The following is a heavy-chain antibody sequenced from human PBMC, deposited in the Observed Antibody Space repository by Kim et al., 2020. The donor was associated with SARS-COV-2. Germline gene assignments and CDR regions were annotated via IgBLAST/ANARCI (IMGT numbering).Heavy chain of an antibody. V-gene: IGHV3-9*01. CDR1: GFTFDDYA. Sequence: GGSLRLSCAASGFTFDDYAMHWVRQAPGKGLEWVSGISWNSGSIGYADSVKGRFTISRDNAKNSLYLQMNSLRAEDTALYYCAKDSTPEYNWNDGFRFNFFDYWGQGTLVTVSS. D-gene: IGHD1-1*01. J-gene: IGHJ4*02. CDR2: ISWNSGSI. CDR3: AKDSTPEYNWNDGFRFNFFDY.